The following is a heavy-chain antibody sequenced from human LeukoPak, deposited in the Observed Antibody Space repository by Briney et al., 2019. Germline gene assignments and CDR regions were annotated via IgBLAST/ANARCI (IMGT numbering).Heavy chain of an antibody. D-gene: IGHD6-19*01. Sequence: PGGSLRLSCAASGFTFDDYVMHWVRQAPGKGLEWVSGITWNSDTIAYADSVKGRFTISRDKAKNSLYLQMNSLRTEDTALYYCAKVGAKYSSGWYGNIDYWGQGTLVTVSS. CDR1: GFTFDDYV. CDR2: ITWNSDTI. V-gene: IGHV3-9*01. CDR3: AKVGAKYSSGWYGNIDY. J-gene: IGHJ4*02.